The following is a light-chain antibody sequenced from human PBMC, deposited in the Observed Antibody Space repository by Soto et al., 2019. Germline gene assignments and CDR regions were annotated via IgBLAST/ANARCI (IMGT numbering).Light chain of an antibody. Sequence: QSVLTQPPSASGTPGQRVTISCSGSSSNIGGNTVNWYQQVPGMAPKLLIYGNDRRPSGVPDRFSGSKSGTSASLAISGLQSEDEADYYCVAWDDSVKGPVFGGGTKVPS. J-gene: IGLJ2*01. CDR2: GND. CDR3: VAWDDSVKGPV. CDR1: SSNIGGNT. V-gene: IGLV1-44*01.